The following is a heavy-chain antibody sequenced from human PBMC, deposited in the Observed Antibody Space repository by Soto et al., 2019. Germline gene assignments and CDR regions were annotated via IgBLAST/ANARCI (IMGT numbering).Heavy chain of an antibody. D-gene: IGHD3-10*01. CDR2: IYYSGST. CDR3: ARLWGWFGDY. CDR1: GGSISSYY. J-gene: IGHJ4*02. V-gene: IGHV4-59*08. Sequence: QVQLQESGPGLVKPSETLSLTCTVSGGSISSYYWSWIRQPPGKGLEWIGYIYYSGSTNYNPSLKSRVTIPVATSKTQFSLKLSSVTAADTAVYYCARLWGWFGDYWGQGTLVTVSS.